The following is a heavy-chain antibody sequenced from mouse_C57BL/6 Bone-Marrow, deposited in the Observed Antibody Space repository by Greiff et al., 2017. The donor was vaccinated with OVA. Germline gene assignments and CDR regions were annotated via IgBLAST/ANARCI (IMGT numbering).Heavy chain of an antibody. V-gene: IGHV5-4*03. CDR2: ISDGGSYT. Sequence: EVKVVESGGGLVKPGGSLKLSCAASGFTFSSYAMSWVRQTPEKGLEWVATISDGGSYTYYPDNVKGRFTISRDNAKNNLYLQMSHLKSEDAAMYYCAKGRTFYMDYWGQGTTLTVSS. D-gene: IGHD1-3*01. CDR1: GFTFSSYA. CDR3: AKGRTFYMDY. J-gene: IGHJ2*01.